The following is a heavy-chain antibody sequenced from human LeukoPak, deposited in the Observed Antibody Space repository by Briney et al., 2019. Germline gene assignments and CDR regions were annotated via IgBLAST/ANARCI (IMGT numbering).Heavy chain of an antibody. D-gene: IGHD1-26*01. CDR2: IYHSGST. CDR1: GYSISSGYY. CDR3: ARDLEYSGSL. J-gene: IGHJ4*02. V-gene: IGHV4-38-2*02. Sequence: PSETLSLTCTVSGYSISSGYYWGWIRQPPGKGLEWIGFIYHSGSTYYNPSLKSRVTISIDTSKNQFSLKLSSVTAADTAVYYCARDLEYSGSLWGQGTLVIVSS.